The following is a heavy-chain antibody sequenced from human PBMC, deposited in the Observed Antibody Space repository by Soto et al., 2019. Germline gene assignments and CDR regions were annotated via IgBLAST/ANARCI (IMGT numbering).Heavy chain of an antibody. CDR1: GGSISTGGYY. CDR2: IDGSGYT. Sequence: PSETLSLTCTVSGGSISTGGYYWSWIRQYPGKGLEWLGYIDGSGYTFYNPSHQSRLTLSMDTSKNQFSLKLSSATAADTAVYFCARKQAGFFYGIDYWGQGTLVTVSS. D-gene: IGHD3-3*01. CDR3: ARKQAGFFYGIDY. J-gene: IGHJ4*02. V-gene: IGHV4-31*03.